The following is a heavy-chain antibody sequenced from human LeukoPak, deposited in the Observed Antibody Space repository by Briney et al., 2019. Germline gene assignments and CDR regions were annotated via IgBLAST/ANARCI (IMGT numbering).Heavy chain of an antibody. CDR2: ISWNSGSI. Sequence: GGSLRLSCAASGFTFDDYAMHWVRQAPGKGLEWVSGISWNSGSIGYADSVKGRFTISRDNSKNTLYLQMNSLRAEDTAVYYCASLLTGFDAFDIWGQGTMVTVSS. D-gene: IGHD3-9*01. CDR3: ASLLTGFDAFDI. CDR1: GFTFDDYA. J-gene: IGHJ3*02. V-gene: IGHV3-9*01.